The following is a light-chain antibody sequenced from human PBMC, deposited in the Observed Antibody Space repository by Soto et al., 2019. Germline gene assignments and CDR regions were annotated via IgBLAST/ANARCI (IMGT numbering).Light chain of an antibody. J-gene: IGKJ1*01. CDR1: QSVSSSF. CDR3: QQYDSSPWT. CDR2: GAS. V-gene: IGKV3-20*01. Sequence: EIVLTQSPGTLSLSPGERATLSCRASQSVSSSFLAWYQQKPGQAPRLLIYGASSRATGIPDRFSGSGSGNDFTLTISGLEPEDFAVYYCQQYDSSPWTFDQGTRVEIK.